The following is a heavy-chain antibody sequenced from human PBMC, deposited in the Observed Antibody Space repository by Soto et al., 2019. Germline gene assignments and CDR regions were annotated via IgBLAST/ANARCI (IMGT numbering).Heavy chain of an antibody. CDR1: SGSISSTIYS. CDR3: AMGGDYYDSSGYPQGFDY. D-gene: IGHD3-22*01. V-gene: IGHV4-39*07. Sequence: SETLSLTCTVSSGSISSTIYSWDWIRQPPGKGLEWIGSIFYSGSTYYNPSLKSRVTISVDTSKNQFSLKLSSVTAADTAVYYCAMGGDYYDSSGYPQGFDYWGQGTLVTVSS. J-gene: IGHJ4*02. CDR2: IFYSGST.